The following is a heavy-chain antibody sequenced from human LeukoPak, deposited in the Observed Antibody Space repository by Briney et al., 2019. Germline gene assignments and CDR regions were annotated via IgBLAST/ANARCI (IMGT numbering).Heavy chain of an antibody. CDR2: ISYDGSNK. V-gene: IGHV3-30*03. D-gene: IGHD3-22*01. Sequence: GGSLRLSCAASGFTFSSYGMHWVRQAPGKGLEWVAVISYDGSNKYYADSVKGRFTISRDNAKNSLYLQMNSLRAEDTAVYYCAREGPLRADYYDSSGYYPNWGQGTLVTVSS. CDR3: AREGPLRADYYDSSGYYPN. CDR1: GFTFSSYG. J-gene: IGHJ4*02.